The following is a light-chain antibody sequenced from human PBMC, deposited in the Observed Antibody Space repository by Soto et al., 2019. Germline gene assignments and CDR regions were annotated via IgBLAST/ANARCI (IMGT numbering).Light chain of an antibody. V-gene: IGKV3-20*01. CDR3: QQYGSSPLT. J-gene: IGKJ4*01. CDR2: GAS. Sequence: EIVLTQSPGTLSLSPGERATLSCRASQSVRSSYLAWYQQKPGQAPKLFIFGASSRATGIPDRFSGSGSGTDFTLTISRLEPEDFAVYYCQQYGSSPLTFGGATKVEIK. CDR1: QSVRSSY.